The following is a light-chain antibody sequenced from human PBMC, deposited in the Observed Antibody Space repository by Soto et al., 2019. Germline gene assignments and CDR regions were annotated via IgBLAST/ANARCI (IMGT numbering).Light chain of an antibody. Sequence: DIQMTQSPSSVSASVGDRVTITCRASQDVGSWLAWFQQKPGEAPSLLIYAASSLHTGVPSRFSGSGSGTDFTLTITSLQPEDFAQQGDSFPLTFGGGTKVEIK. V-gene: IGKV1-12*01. J-gene: IGKJ4*01. CDR3: SFPLT. CDR1: QDVGSW. CDR2: AAS.